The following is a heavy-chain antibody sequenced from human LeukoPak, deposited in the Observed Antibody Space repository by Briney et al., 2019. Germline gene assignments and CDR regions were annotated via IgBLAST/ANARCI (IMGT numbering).Heavy chain of an antibody. J-gene: IGHJ6*02. D-gene: IGHD4/OR15-4a*01. CDR3: AREDPQTRVPEGMDV. V-gene: IGHV4-59*01. CDR2: VYYSGTT. CDR1: GGSISYYY. Sequence: PSETLSLTCTVSGGSISYYYWSWIRQSPGKGLEWIGYVYYSGTTNYHPSLKSRVTISVDTSKNQFSLQLRSVTAADTAVYYCAREDPQTRVPEGMDVWGQGTTVTVSS.